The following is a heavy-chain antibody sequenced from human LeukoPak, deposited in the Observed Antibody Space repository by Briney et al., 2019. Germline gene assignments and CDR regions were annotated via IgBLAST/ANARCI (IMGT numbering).Heavy chain of an antibody. CDR3: ARDHDFWSGYCHP. J-gene: IGHJ5*02. CDR1: GYTFTSYA. D-gene: IGHD3-3*01. Sequence: ASVKVSCKASGYTFTSYAMHWVRQAPGQRLEWMGWINAGNGNTKYSQKFQGRVTMARDTSTSTVYMELSSLRSEDTAVYYCARDHDFWSGYCHPWGQGTLVTVSS. V-gene: IGHV1-3*01. CDR2: INAGNGNT.